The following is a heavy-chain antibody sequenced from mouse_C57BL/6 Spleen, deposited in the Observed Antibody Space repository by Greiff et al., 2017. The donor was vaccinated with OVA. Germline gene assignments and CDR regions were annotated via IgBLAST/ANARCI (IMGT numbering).Heavy chain of an antibody. Sequence: VKLQQPGAELVRPGSSVKLSCKASGYTFTSYWMHWVKQRPIQGLEWIGNIDPSDSETHYNQKFKDKATLTVDKSSSTAYMQLSSLTSEDSAVYYCARGGYDYDDPYYYAMDYWGQGTSVTVSS. CDR1: GYTFTSYW. CDR3: ARGGYDYDDPYYYAMDY. V-gene: IGHV1-52*01. CDR2: IDPSDSET. D-gene: IGHD2-4*01. J-gene: IGHJ4*01.